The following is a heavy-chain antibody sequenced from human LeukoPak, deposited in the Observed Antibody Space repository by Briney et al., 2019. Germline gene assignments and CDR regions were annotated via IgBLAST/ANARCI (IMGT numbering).Heavy chain of an antibody. D-gene: IGHD6-13*01. J-gene: IGHJ4*02. CDR3: ARDSIQQQLVLEDRGYPYYFEH. CDR2: VSSSGTTM. Sequence: GGSLRLSCAASGFTFNTYEMSWVRQAPGKGLEWVSCVSSSGTTMYHADSVKGRFTISRDNAKNSLYLQMNSLRAEDAAVYYCARDSIQQQLVLEDRGYPYYFEHWGQGTLVTVSS. CDR1: GFTFNTYE. V-gene: IGHV3-48*03.